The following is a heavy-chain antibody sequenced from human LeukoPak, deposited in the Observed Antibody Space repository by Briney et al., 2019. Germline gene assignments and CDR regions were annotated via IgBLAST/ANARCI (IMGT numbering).Heavy chain of an antibody. CDR3: ARVRDLVQF. CDR2: IYHSGST. D-gene: IGHD3-16*02. V-gene: IGHV4-38-2*02. CDR1: GYSISSGYY. J-gene: IGHJ4*02. Sequence: PSETLSLTCTVSGYSISSGYYWGWIRQPPGKGLEWIGCIYHSGSTYYNPSLKSRVTISVDTSKNQFSLKLSSVTAADTAVYYCARVRDLVQFWGQGTLVTVSS.